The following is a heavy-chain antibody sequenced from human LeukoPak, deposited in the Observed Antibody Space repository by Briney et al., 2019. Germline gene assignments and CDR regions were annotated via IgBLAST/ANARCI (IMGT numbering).Heavy chain of an antibody. J-gene: IGHJ4*02. CDR2: IIPIFGTA. CDR3: ARDYGYGGNSIYFDY. V-gene: IGHV1-69*05. CDR1: GGTFSSYA. D-gene: IGHD4-23*01. Sequence: SVEVSCKASGGTFSSYAISWVRQAPGQGLEWMGGIIPIFGTANYAQKFQGRVTITTDESTSTAYMELSSLRSEDTAVYYCARDYGYGGNSIYFDYWGQGTLVTVSS.